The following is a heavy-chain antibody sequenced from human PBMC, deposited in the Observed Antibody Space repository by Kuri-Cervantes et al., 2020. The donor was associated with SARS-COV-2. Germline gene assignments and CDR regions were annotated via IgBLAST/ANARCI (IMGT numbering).Heavy chain of an antibody. D-gene: IGHD2-2*02. V-gene: IGHV1-46*01. CDR1: GYTFTSYY. Sequence: ASVKVSCKASGYTFTSYYMHWVRQAPGQGLEWMGIINPSGGSTSYAQKFQGRVTMTRDTSTSTVYMELSSLRSEDTAVYYCAREGVVPAAISPYWYFDLWGRGTLVTVS. J-gene: IGHJ2*01. CDR2: INPSGGST. CDR3: AREGVVPAAISPYWYFDL.